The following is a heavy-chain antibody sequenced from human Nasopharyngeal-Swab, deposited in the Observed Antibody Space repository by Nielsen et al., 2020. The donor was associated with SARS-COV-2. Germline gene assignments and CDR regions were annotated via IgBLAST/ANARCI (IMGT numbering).Heavy chain of an antibody. CDR3: AREGKTTRYGMDV. CDR1: GFTFSSYD. V-gene: IGHV3-13*04. J-gene: IGHJ6*02. Sequence: GESLKISCAASGFTFSSYDMDWVRQATGKGLEWVSAIGTAGDTYYPGSVKGRFTISRENAKNSLYLQMNSLRAGDTAVYYCAREGKTTRYGMDVWGQGTTVTVSS. D-gene: IGHD1-7*01. CDR2: IGTAGDT.